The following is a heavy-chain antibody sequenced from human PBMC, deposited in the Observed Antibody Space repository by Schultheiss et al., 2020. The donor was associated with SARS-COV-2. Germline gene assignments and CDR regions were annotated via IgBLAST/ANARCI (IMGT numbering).Heavy chain of an antibody. V-gene: IGHV3-11*01. CDR2: ISSSGSTI. J-gene: IGHJ6*02. CDR1: GFTFSDYY. CDR3: TSFDIVVVPAAIAYYYYGMDV. Sequence: GGSLRLSCAASGFTFSDYYMSWIRQAPGKGLEWVSYISSSGSTIYYADSVKGRFTISRDNAKNSLYLQMNSLRAEDTAVYYCTSFDIVVVPAAIAYYYYGMDVWGQGTTVTVSS. D-gene: IGHD2-2*01.